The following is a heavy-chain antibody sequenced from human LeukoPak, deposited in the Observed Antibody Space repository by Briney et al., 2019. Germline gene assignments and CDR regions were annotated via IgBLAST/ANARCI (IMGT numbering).Heavy chain of an antibody. V-gene: IGHV5-51*01. CDR3: ARHQHYYDSSGYWL. Sequence: GESLKISCKASGYSFTSYWIGWVRQLPGKGLEWMGIIYPGDSDTRYSPSFQGQVTISADKSISTAYLQWSSLMASDTAMYCCARHQHYYDSSGYWLWGQGTLVTVSS. D-gene: IGHD3-22*01. CDR2: IYPGDSDT. J-gene: IGHJ4*02. CDR1: GYSFTSYW.